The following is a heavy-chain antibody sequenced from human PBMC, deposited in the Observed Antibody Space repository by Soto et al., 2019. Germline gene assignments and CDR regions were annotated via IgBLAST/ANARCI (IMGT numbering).Heavy chain of an antibody. CDR1: GYSFTGYY. CDR3: AREKDDFTNGEHEL. V-gene: IGHV1-2*02. J-gene: IGHJ4*02. CDR2: IIPHSGET. Sequence: ASVKVSCKASGYSFTGYYMHWVRQAPGQGLEWMGWIIPHSGETNYAQKFQARVTLTRDTSISTAYMQLSGLTSDDTAVYYCAREKDDFTNGEHELWGQGTLVTV. D-gene: IGHD4-4*01.